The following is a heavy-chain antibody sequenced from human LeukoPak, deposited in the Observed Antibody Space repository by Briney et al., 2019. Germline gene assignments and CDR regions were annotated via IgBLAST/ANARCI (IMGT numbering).Heavy chain of an antibody. V-gene: IGHV1-46*01. CDR2: INPSGGST. CDR1: GYTFTSYY. Sequence: ASVKVSCKASGYTFTSYYMHWVRQAPGQGLEWMGIINPSGGSTSYAQKFQGRVTMTRDMSTSTVYMELSSLRSEDTAVYYCARDATGELPYPNAFDIWGQGTMVTVSS. J-gene: IGHJ3*02. D-gene: IGHD1-26*01. CDR3: ARDATGELPYPNAFDI.